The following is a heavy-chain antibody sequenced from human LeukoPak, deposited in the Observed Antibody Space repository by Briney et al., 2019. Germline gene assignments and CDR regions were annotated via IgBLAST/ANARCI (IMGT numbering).Heavy chain of an antibody. CDR2: IYHSGST. D-gene: IGHD1/OR15-1a*01. CDR3: ARDEMEHHGSYYDF. CDR1: GYSIRIGYY. V-gene: IGHV4-38-2*02. J-gene: IGHJ4*02. Sequence: SETLSLTCTVSGYSIRIGYYWGWIRPPPGKGLEWIGSIYHSGSTYYNPSLQSRVTMSVDTSKNQFSLKLSSVTAADTAVYYCARDEMEHHGSYYDFWGQGILVSVSS.